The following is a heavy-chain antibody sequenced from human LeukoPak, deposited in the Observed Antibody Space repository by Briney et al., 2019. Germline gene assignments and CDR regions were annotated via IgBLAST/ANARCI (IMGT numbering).Heavy chain of an antibody. J-gene: IGHJ4*02. V-gene: IGHV3-23*01. CDR2: ISGSGGST. CDR3: AKDIMITFGGVIVIPRVVDY. Sequence: QSGGSLRLSCAASGFTFSSYAMSWVRQAPGKGLEWVSAISGSGGSTYYADSVKGRFTISRDNSKNTLYLQMNSLRAVDTAVYYCAKDIMITFGGVIVIPRVVDYWGQGTLVTVSS. D-gene: IGHD3-16*02. CDR1: GFTFSSYA.